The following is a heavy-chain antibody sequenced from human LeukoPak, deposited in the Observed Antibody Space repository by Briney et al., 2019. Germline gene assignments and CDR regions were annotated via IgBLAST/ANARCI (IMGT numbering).Heavy chain of an antibody. V-gene: IGHV4-34*01. Sequence: SETLSLTCAVYGGSFSGYYWSWIRQPPGKGLEWIGEINHSGSTNYNPSLKSRVTISVDTSKNQFSLKLSSVTAADTAVYYCARVEYYYDSSGYYENDYWGQGTLVTVSS. CDR3: ARVEYYYDSSGYYENDY. D-gene: IGHD3-22*01. J-gene: IGHJ4*02. CDR1: GGSFSGYY. CDR2: INHSGST.